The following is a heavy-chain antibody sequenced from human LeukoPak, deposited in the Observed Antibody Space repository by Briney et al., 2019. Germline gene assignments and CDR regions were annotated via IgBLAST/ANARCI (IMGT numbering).Heavy chain of an antibody. D-gene: IGHD3-22*01. V-gene: IGHV3-53*05. CDR2: IYGGGNT. J-gene: IGHJ4*02. CDR3: AKDGKEYYSDSSGFSDY. CDR1: GITVSNIY. Sequence: GGSLRLSCAASGITVSNIYMAWVRQAPGKGLEWVSIIYGGGNTNHGDSVKGRFTVSRDNSKKTLNLQMNSLRVEDTAVYYCAKDGKEYYSDSSGFSDYWGQGTLVTVSS.